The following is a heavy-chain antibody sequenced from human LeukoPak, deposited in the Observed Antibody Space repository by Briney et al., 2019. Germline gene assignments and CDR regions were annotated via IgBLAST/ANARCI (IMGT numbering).Heavy chain of an antibody. CDR3: AQCSGGKQAFYY. V-gene: IGHV1-69*02. D-gene: IGHD2-15*01. CDR1: GFTFNGYY. J-gene: IGHJ4*02. Sequence: ASVTLSCKASGFTFNGYYMHWVRQAPGQGLEWMGRIIPILGIANYAQKFQGRVTITADKSTSTAYMELSSLRSENTAVYYCAQCSGGKQAFYYWGRGTLVTVSS. CDR2: IIPILGIA.